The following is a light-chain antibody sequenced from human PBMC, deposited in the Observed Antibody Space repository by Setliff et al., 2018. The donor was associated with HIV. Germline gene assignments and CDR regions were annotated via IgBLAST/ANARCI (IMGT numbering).Light chain of an antibody. CDR1: SSNIGAGFD. Sequence: QSVLTQPPSVSGAPGQRVTISCTGGSSNIGAGFDVHWYQQLPGTVPKLLIFGNTNRPSGVPDRFSGSKSGTSASLSITGLQAEDEADYYCQSYDTSLSGYVFGTGTKVTVL. CDR2: GNT. CDR3: QSYDTSLSGYV. J-gene: IGLJ1*01. V-gene: IGLV1-40*01.